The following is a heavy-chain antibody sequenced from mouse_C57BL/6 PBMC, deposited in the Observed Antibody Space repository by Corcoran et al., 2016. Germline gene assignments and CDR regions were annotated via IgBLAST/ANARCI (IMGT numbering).Heavy chain of an antibody. CDR2: INTYSGVP. V-gene: IGHV9-3*01. CDR1: GYTFTTYG. J-gene: IGHJ2*01. Sequence: QIQLVQSGPELKKPGETVKISCKASGYTFTTYGMSWVKQAPGKGLKWMGWINTYSGVPTYADDFKGRFAFSLETSASTAYLQINNLKNEDKATYFCAREDYDEDYWGQGTTLTVSS. D-gene: IGHD2-4*01. CDR3: AREDYDEDY.